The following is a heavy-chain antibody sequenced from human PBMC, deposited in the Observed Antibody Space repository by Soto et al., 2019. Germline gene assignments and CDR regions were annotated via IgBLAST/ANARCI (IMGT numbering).Heavy chain of an antibody. CDR2: IIPILGIA. CDR3: ASEYGGNSA. CDR1: GGTFNIYT. V-gene: IGHV1-69*02. Sequence: QVQLVQSGAEVKKPGSSVKVSCKASGGTFNIYTISWVRQAPGQGLEWTGRIIPILGIANYAQKFQGRVTITADKSTSTAYMELSSLRSEDTAVYYCASEYGGNSAWGQGTLVTVSS. J-gene: IGHJ4*02. D-gene: IGHD4-17*01.